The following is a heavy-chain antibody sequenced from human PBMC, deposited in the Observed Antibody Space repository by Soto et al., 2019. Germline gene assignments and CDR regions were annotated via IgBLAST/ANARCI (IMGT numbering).Heavy chain of an antibody. CDR3: AKDEVLVVGVGREDYGMDV. CDR1: GFTFSSYG. J-gene: IGHJ6*02. Sequence: QVQLVESGGGVVQPGRSLRLSCAASGFTFSSYGMHWVRQAPGKGLEWVAVISYDGNNKYYADSVKGRFTISRDNSKNTLYLQMNSLRAEDTAVYYCAKDEVLVVGVGREDYGMDVWGQGTTVTVSS. CDR2: ISYDGNNK. V-gene: IGHV3-30*18. D-gene: IGHD2-15*01.